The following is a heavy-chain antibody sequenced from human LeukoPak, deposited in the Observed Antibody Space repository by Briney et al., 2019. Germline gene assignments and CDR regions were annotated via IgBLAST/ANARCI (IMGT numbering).Heavy chain of an antibody. CDR2: IYHSGST. D-gene: IGHD3-10*01. Sequence: SETLSLTCAVSGDSISSSNWWSWVRQPPGKGLEWIGEIYHSGSTNYNPSLKSRVTISVDKSKNQFSLKLSSVTAADTAVYYCARDPGWVGSFPANNWFDPWGQGTLVTVSS. J-gene: IGHJ5*02. CDR1: GDSISSSNW. CDR3: ARDPGWVGSFPANNWFDP. V-gene: IGHV4-4*02.